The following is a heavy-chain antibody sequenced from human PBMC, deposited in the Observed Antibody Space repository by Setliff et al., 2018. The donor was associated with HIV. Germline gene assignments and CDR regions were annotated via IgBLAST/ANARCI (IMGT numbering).Heavy chain of an antibody. V-gene: IGHV4-59*11. J-gene: IGHJ6*02. CDR3: VRDGGSGYDPSNYYYYGMDV. D-gene: IGHD5-12*01. Sequence: SETLSLTCTVSGGSISSHYWSWIRQPPGKGLEWIGSIYYSGSTNYNPSLKSRVTISVDTSKNQFSLKLSSVTAADTAVYYCVRDGGSGYDPSNYYYYGMDVWGQGTTVTVS. CDR1: GGSISSHY. CDR2: IYYSGST.